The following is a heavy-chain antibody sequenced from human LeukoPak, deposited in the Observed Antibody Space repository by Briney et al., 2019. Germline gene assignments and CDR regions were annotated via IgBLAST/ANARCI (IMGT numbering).Heavy chain of an antibody. D-gene: IGHD2-15*01. V-gene: IGHV3-30-3*01. CDR2: ISYDGSNK. CDR1: GFTFSSYV. J-gene: IGHJ6*02. Sequence: GRSLRLSCAASGFTFSSYVMHWVRQAPGKGLEWVAVISYDGSNKYYADSVKGRFTISRDNSKNTLYLQMNSLRAEDTAVYYCTAAFYYYGMDVWGQGTTVTVSS. CDR3: TAAFYYYGMDV.